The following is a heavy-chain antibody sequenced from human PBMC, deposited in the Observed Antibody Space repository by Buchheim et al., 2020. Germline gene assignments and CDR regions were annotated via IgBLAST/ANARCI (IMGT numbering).Heavy chain of an antibody. D-gene: IGHD5-18*01. CDR3: ARDRNSYGHAYGMDV. CDR2: IYYSGST. CDR1: GGSISSGGYY. V-gene: IGHV4-31*03. Sequence: QVQLQESGPGLVKPSQTLSLTCTVSGGSISSGGYYWSWIRQHPGKGLEWIGYIYYSGSTYYNPSLKSRLNISVDTSKNQFFLKLSSVTAADTAVYYCARDRNSYGHAYGMDVWGQGTT. J-gene: IGHJ6*02.